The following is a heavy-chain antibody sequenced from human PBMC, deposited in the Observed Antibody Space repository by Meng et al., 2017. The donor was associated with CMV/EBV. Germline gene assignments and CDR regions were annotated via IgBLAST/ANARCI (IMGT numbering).Heavy chain of an antibody. D-gene: IGHD1-26*01. CDR3: ARFVGSGSPRPYYYYYYGMDV. V-gene: IGHV3-7*01. CDR1: GFTFSSYW. Sequence: GESLKISCAASGFTFSSYWMSWVRQAPGKGLEGVANIKQDGSEKYYVESVKGRFTISRDKAKNSLYLQMKSLRAEDKAVYYCARFVGSGSPRPYYYYYYGMDVWGQGTTVTVSS. J-gene: IGHJ6*02. CDR2: IKQDGSEK.